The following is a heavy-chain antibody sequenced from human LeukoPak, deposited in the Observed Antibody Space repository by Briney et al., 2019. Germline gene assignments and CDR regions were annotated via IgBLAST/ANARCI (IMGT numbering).Heavy chain of an antibody. V-gene: IGHV4-39*07. CDR3: ARVGDIAVAGTSFDY. D-gene: IGHD6-19*01. J-gene: IGHJ4*02. CDR2: IYYSGST. Sequence: SETLSLTCTVSGGSISSSSYYWGWIRQPPGKGLEWIGSIYYSGSTYYNPSLKSRVTISVDTSKNQFSLKLSSVTAADTAVYYCARVGDIAVAGTSFDYWGQGTLVTVSS. CDR1: GGSISSSSYY.